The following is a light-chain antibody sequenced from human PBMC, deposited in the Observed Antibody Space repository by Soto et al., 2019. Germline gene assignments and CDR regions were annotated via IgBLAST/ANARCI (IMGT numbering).Light chain of an antibody. CDR1: QSVSSN. V-gene: IGKV3-15*01. CDR3: QQYNNWPPWT. Sequence: EIVMTQSPATLSVSPGERATLSCRASQSVSSNLAWYQQKPGQAPRLLIYGAATRANGIPARFSGSGSGTEFTLTIRSLQSEDFAVFYCQQYNNWPPWTFGQGTKVEIK. CDR2: GAA. J-gene: IGKJ1*01.